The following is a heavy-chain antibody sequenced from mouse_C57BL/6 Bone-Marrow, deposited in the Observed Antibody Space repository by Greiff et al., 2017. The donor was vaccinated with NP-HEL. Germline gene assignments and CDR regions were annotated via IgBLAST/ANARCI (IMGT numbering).Heavy chain of an antibody. CDR2: INPNNGGT. Sequence: VQLKQSGPELVKPGASVKMSCKASGYTFTDYNMHWVKQSHGKSLEWIGYINPNNGGTSYNQKFKGKATLTVNKSSSTAYMELRSLTSEDSAVYYCAREKYGSSWYFDVWGTGTTVTVSS. J-gene: IGHJ1*03. D-gene: IGHD1-1*01. V-gene: IGHV1-22*01. CDR3: AREKYGSSWYFDV. CDR1: GYTFTDYN.